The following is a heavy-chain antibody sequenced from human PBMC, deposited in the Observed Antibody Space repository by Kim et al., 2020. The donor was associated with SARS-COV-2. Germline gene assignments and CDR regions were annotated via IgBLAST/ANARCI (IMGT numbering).Heavy chain of an antibody. CDR3: ARDWGKMYSSGFDY. D-gene: IGHD6-19*01. V-gene: IGHV3-11*04. J-gene: IGHJ4*02. Sequence: AVSVKGLFTISRGSARNTLYLQMNSLRAEDRAVYYCARDWGKMYSSGFDYWGQGTMITVTT.